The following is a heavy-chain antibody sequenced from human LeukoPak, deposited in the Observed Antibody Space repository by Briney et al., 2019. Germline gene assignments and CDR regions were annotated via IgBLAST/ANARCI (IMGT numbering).Heavy chain of an antibody. CDR3: VKGGGNVRRYFEY. D-gene: IGHD4-23*01. V-gene: IGHV3-23*01. Sequence: LAGGCLRLSCAASGFTFSSYAMTWVRQAPGKGLEWVSSISVNGGTTYYADSVKGRFTISRDSSKNTLYLQMNSLRAEDTAVYYCVKGGGNVRRYFEYWGQGTLVTVSS. CDR1: GFTFSSYA. J-gene: IGHJ4*02. CDR2: ISVNGGTT.